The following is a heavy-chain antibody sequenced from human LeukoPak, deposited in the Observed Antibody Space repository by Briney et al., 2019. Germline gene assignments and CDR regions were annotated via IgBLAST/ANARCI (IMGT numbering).Heavy chain of an antibody. Sequence: PSETLSLTCTVSGGSISSGSYYWGWIRQPPGKGLEWIGSIYHSGSTYYNPSLKSRVTISVDTSKNQFSLKLTSVTAADTAVYYCARHGGSNWYVNRFDPWGQGILVTVSS. CDR3: ARHGGSNWYVNRFDP. CDR1: GGSISSGSYY. D-gene: IGHD6-13*01. J-gene: IGHJ5*02. CDR2: IYHSGST. V-gene: IGHV4-39*01.